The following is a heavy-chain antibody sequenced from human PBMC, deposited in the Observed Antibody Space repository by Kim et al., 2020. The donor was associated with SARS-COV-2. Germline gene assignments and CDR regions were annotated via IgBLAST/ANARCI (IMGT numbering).Heavy chain of an antibody. CDR3: ARRSTGLGGFDY. J-gene: IGHJ4*02. D-gene: IGHD3-10*01. Sequence: RDYADSVKGRFTISRDKSRDTVFLQMNGRRADDTALYFCARRSTGLGGFDYWGQGTLVTVSS. V-gene: IGHV3-23*01. CDR2: R.